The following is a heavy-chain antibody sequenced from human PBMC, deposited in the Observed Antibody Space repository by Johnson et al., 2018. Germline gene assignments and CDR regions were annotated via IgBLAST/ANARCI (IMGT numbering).Heavy chain of an antibody. CDR3: AREYNSNFDY. CDR2: INSDGSST. CDR1: GFTFSSYW. Sequence: VQLQESGGGLVQPGGSLRLSCTASGFTFSSYWMHWVRQAPGKGLVWVSRINSDGSSTRYADSVKGRLTISRDNAKNTLYLQMNSLRAEDTAVYYCAREYNSNFDYWGQGILVTVPS. J-gene: IGHJ4*02. D-gene: IGHD6-13*01. V-gene: IGHV3-74*01.